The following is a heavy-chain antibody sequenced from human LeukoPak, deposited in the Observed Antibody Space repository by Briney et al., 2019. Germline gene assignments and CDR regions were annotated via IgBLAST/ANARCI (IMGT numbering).Heavy chain of an antibody. V-gene: IGHV3-23*01. Sequence: PGGSLRLSSAASGFTFSNYGMSWGRQAPGKGLEWVSSFSGGGGSTYYADSVKGRFTISTDNSKNTLYLQMNSLRAEDTAVYYCANSLQVDFWGQGTLVTVSS. CDR1: GFTFSNYG. CDR3: ANSLQVDF. J-gene: IGHJ4*02. CDR2: FSGGGGST.